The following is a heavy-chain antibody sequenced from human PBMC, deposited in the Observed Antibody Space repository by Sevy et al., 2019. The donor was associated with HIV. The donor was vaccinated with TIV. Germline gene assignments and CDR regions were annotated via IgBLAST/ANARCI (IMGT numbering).Heavy chain of an antibody. J-gene: IGHJ4*01. Sequence: GGSLRLSCEVSGFTLSSHVMHWVRQAPGKGLEWVAGLPYDGVTRYYPDSVKGRFAISRDNSRNNLYLQMNSLRPEDTAVYYCAKDPRPYGDNVEGFDYWGHAPLVTVS. V-gene: IGHV3-30*18. CDR3: AKDPRPYGDNVEGFDY. D-gene: IGHD4-17*01. CDR1: GFTLSSHV. CDR2: LPYDGVTR.